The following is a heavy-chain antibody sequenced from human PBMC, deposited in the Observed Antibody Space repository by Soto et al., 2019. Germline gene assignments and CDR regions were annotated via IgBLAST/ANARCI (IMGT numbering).Heavy chain of an antibody. Sequence: GGSLRLSCVASDFTFRTYTMHWVRQAPGKGLQWVSSINVDGSYIYSADSLKRRFTVSRDNAKNSLYLQMNSLRVEDTAMYYCATEGDFLIGYVWGQGTMVTVSS. CDR2: INVDGSYI. D-gene: IGHD2-21*02. V-gene: IGHV3-21*01. J-gene: IGHJ3*01. CDR3: ATEGDFLIGYV. CDR1: DFTFRTYT.